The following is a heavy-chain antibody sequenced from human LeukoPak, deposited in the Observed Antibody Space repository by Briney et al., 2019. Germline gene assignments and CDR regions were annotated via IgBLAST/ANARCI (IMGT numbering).Heavy chain of an antibody. CDR3: AKGEYSSSWIPDY. CDR1: GFTFSSYG. CDR2: ISGSGGST. J-gene: IGHJ4*02. D-gene: IGHD6-13*01. Sequence: PGGSLRLSCAASGFTFSSYGMSWVRQAPGKGLEWVSAISGSGGSTYYADSVKGRFTISRDNSKNTLYLQMNSLRAEDTAVYYCAKGEYSSSWIPDYWGQGTLVTVSS. V-gene: IGHV3-23*01.